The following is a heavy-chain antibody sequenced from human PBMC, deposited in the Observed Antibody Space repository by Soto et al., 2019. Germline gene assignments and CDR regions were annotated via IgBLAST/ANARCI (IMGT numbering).Heavy chain of an antibody. V-gene: IGHV4-34*01. CDR3: ARVLGTYYDFWSGYYTGPFDY. CDR2: INHSGST. Sequence: PSETLSLTCAVYGGSFSGYYWSWIRQPPGKGLEWIGEINHSGSTNYNPSLKSRVTISVDTSKNQFSLKLSSVTAADTAVYYCARVLGTYYDFWSGYYTGPFDYWAREPWSPSPQ. J-gene: IGHJ4*02. CDR1: GGSFSGYY. D-gene: IGHD3-3*01.